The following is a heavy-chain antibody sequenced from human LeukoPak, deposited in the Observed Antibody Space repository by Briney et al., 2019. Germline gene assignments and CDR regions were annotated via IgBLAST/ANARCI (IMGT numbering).Heavy chain of an antibody. CDR2: INPSGGST. D-gene: IGHD2-21*01. Sequence: ASVKVSCKASGYTFTSYYMHWVRQAPGQGLEWMGIINPSGGSTSYAQKFQGRVTMTRDTSISTAYMELSRLISDDTAVYYCARVGISTTLSCCGPNQVVYWGQGTLVTVS. CDR1: GYTFTSYY. J-gene: IGHJ4*02. CDR3: ARVGISTTLSCCGPNQVVY. V-gene: IGHV1-46*01.